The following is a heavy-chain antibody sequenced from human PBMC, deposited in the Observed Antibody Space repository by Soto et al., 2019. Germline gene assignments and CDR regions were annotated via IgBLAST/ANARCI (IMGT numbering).Heavy chain of an antibody. J-gene: IGHJ5*02. Sequence: QVQLVQSGAEVKKPGSSVKVSCQASGGTFSSYTISWVRQAPGQGLEWMGRIIPIRGIANYAQKFQGRVTITADKSTSTAYMELSSLRSEDTAVYYCARGNVVVPVKAGPNWFDPWGQGTLVTVSS. CDR1: GGTFSSYT. D-gene: IGHD2-2*01. CDR3: ARGNVVVPVKAGPNWFDP. V-gene: IGHV1-69*02. CDR2: IIPIRGIA.